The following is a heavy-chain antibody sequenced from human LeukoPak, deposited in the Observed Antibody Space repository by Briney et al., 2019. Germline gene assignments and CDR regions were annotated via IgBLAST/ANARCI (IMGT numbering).Heavy chain of an antibody. J-gene: IGHJ4*02. V-gene: IGHV4-34*01. CDR3: ARGKRGYSYANDY. CDR2: INHSGST. Sequence: SETLSLTCAVYGGSFSGYYWSWIRQPPGKGLEWIGEINHSGSTNYNPSLKSRVTISVDTSKNQFSLKLGSVTAADTAVYYCARGKRGYSYANDYWGQGTLVTVSS. CDR1: GGSFSGYY. D-gene: IGHD5-18*01.